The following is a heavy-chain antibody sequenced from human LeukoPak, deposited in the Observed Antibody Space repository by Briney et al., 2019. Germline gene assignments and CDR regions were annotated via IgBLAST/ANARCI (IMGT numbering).Heavy chain of an antibody. CDR3: ARGGGSYYYGSEY. Sequence: GGSLILSCAASGFTFSDYYMSWIRQAPGKGLEWVSYISSSSSYTNYADSVKGRFTISRDNAKNSLYLQMNSLRAEDTAVYYCARGGGSYYYGSEYWGQGTLVTVSS. CDR2: ISSSSSYT. CDR1: GFTFSDYY. V-gene: IGHV3-11*05. J-gene: IGHJ4*02. D-gene: IGHD3-10*01.